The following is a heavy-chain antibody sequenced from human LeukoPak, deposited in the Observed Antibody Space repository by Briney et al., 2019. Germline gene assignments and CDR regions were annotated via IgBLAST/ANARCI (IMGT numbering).Heavy chain of an antibody. CDR3: ARDLRRDSSGSCYYYGMDV. CDR1: GFTVSSNY. Sequence: GGSLRLSCAASGFTVSSNYMSWVRQAPGKGLEWVSVIYSGGSTYYADSVKGRFTISRDNSKNTLYLQMNSLRAEDTAVYYCARDLRRDSSGSCYYYGMDVWGKGTTVTVSS. J-gene: IGHJ6*04. V-gene: IGHV3-53*01. D-gene: IGHD6-19*01. CDR2: IYSGGST.